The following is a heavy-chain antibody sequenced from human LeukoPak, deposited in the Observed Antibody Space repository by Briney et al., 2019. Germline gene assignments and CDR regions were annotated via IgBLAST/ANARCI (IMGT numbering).Heavy chain of an antibody. CDR2: INPNSGGT. CDR1: GYTFTGYY. Sequence: ASVKVSCKASGYTFTGYYMHWVRQAPGHGLEWMGWINPNSGGTNYAQKIQGRVTMTRDTSISTAYMELSRLRSDDTAVYYCASWAGASCGGDCYNYYYYYYMDVWGKGTTVTVSS. CDR3: ASWAGASCGGDCYNYYYYYYMDV. J-gene: IGHJ6*03. D-gene: IGHD2-21*02. V-gene: IGHV1-2*02.